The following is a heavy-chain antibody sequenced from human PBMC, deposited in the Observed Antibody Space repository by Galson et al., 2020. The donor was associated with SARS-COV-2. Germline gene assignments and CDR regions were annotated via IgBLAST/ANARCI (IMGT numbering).Heavy chain of an antibody. J-gene: IGHJ6*02. Sequence: ESGPTLVKPTKTLTLTCTVSGFSLSNARMGVTWIRQPPGKALEWLAHIFSNEEKSYSTSLKSRLTISRDTSKSQVVLTMTNMDPVDTATYFCARIGAYGGFYYYYAMDVWGQGTTVTVSS. CDR2: IFSNEEK. CDR1: GFSLSNARMG. D-gene: IGHD4-17*01. CDR3: ARIGAYGGFYYYYAMDV. V-gene: IGHV2-26*01.